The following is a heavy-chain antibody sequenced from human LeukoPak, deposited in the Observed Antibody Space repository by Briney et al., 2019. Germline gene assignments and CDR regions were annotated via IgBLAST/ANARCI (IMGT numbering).Heavy chain of an antibody. Sequence: GASLKVSCKASGYTLTDYYIHWVRHAPGQGLKWMGCNNPKGGGTSYAQKFKGRFTMTRYTSISTAYMELSRLTSDDTAIYYCAGIVASGLDYWGQGTLVTVSS. CDR2: NNPKGGGT. V-gene: IGHV1-2*02. CDR3: AGIVASGLDY. J-gene: IGHJ4*02. D-gene: IGHD6-19*01. CDR1: GYTLTDYY.